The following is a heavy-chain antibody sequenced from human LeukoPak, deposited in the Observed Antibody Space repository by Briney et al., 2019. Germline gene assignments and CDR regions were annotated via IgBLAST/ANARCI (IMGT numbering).Heavy chain of an antibody. D-gene: IGHD3-22*01. Sequence: PSETLSLTCAVYGGSFSAYYWSWIRQPPGKGLEWIGEINHSGSTHYNPSFKSRVTISVDTSKNQFSLKLSSVTAADTAVYYCARVGVITMIVNYWGQGTLVTVSS. CDR1: GGSFSAYY. CDR2: INHSGST. V-gene: IGHV4-34*01. CDR3: ARVGVITMIVNY. J-gene: IGHJ4*02.